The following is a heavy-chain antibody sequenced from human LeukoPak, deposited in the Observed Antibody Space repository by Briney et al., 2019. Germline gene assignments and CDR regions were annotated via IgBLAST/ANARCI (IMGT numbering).Heavy chain of an antibody. D-gene: IGHD3-10*01. Sequence: PSETLSLTCAVYGGSFSGYYWSWIRQPPGKGLEWIGYIYYSGSTNYNPSLKSRVTISVDTSKNQFSLKLSSVTAADTAVYYCARYYGSGSYPIPRFDYWGQGTLVTVSS. CDR2: IYYSGST. V-gene: IGHV4-59*01. J-gene: IGHJ4*02. CDR1: GGSFSGYY. CDR3: ARYYGSGSYPIPRFDY.